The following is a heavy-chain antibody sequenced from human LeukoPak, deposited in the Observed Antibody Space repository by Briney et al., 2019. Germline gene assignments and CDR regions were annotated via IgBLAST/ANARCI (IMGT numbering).Heavy chain of an antibody. CDR1: GASISGYY. V-gene: IGHV4-59*01. CDR3: ARGLRWLLPGY. D-gene: IGHD3-22*01. CDR2: IYYSGST. Sequence: PSETLSLTCTVSGASISGYYWSWLRQPPGRGLEWIGYIYYSGSTNYNPSLKSRVTISVDTSKNQFSLKLSSVTAADTAVYYCARGLRWLLPGYWGQGTLVTVSS. J-gene: IGHJ4*02.